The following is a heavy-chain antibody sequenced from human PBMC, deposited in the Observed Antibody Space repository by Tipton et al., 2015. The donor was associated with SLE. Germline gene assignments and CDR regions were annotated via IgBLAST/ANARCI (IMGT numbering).Heavy chain of an antibody. CDR1: GGSISSYY. J-gene: IGHJ6*02. D-gene: IGHD1-26*01. CDR2: IYYSGST. V-gene: IGHV4-59*01. CDR3: ARGRIVGAFYYYYGMDV. Sequence: TLSLTCTVSGGSISSYYWSWIRQPPGKGLEWIGYIYYSGSTNYNPSLKSRVTISVDTSKNQFSLKLSSVTAADTAVYYCARGRIVGAFYYYYGMDVWGQGTTVTVSS.